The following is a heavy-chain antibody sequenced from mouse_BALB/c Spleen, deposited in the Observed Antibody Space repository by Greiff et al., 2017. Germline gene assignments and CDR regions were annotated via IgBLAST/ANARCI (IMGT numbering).Heavy chain of an antibody. CDR3: TSDSSGFAY. Sequence: QVQLKQSGPELVRPGVSVKISCKGSGYTFTDYAMHWVKQSHAKSLEWIGVISTYYGNTNYNQKFKGKATMTVDKSSSTAYMELARLTSEDSAIYYCTSDSSGFAYWGQGTLVTVSA. D-gene: IGHD3-2*01. CDR1: GYTFTDYA. J-gene: IGHJ3*01. CDR2: ISTYYGNT. V-gene: IGHV1-67*01.